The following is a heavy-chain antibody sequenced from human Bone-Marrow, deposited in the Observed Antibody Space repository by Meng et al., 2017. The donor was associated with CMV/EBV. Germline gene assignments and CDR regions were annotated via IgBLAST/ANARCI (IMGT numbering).Heavy chain of an antibody. J-gene: IGHJ3*02. CDR2: ISSSSSYI. CDR1: GFTFSSYS. V-gene: IGHV3-21*01. CDR3: ARDIVGAMGNDAFDI. D-gene: IGHD1-26*01. Sequence: GGSLRLSCAASGFTFSSYSMNWVRQAPGKGLEWVSSISSSSSYIYYADSVKGRFTISRDNAKNSLYLQMSSLRADDTAVYYCARDIVGAMGNDAFDIWGQGTMVTVSS.